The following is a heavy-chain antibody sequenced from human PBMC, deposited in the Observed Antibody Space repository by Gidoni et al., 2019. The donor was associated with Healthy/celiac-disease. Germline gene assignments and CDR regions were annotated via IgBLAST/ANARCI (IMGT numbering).Heavy chain of an antibody. D-gene: IGHD6-6*01. CDR1: GGSISRGGYY. V-gene: IGHV4-31*03. Sequence: QVQLQESGPGLVKPSQTLSLTCTVSGGSISRGGYYWSWIRQHPGKGLEWIGYIYYSGSTYYNPSLKSRVTISVDTSKNQFSLKLSSVTAADTAVYYCASLSSSGSYYYYMDVWGKGTTVTVSS. CDR3: ASLSSSGSYYYYMDV. J-gene: IGHJ6*03. CDR2: IYYSGST.